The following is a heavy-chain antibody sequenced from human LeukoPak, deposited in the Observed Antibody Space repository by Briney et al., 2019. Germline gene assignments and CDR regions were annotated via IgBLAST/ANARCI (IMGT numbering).Heavy chain of an antibody. CDR1: GFTFINYY. V-gene: IGHV3-7*01. CDR2: INQDGSER. CDR3: ARAGSFRFDY. J-gene: IGHJ4*02. D-gene: IGHD3-10*01. Sequence: PGGSLRLSCSVSGFTFINYYMSWVRQAPGKGLEWVANINQDGSERYYVDSVKGRFTISRDNAENSLYLQMNSLRAEDTAVYYCARAGSFRFDYWGQGALVTVSS.